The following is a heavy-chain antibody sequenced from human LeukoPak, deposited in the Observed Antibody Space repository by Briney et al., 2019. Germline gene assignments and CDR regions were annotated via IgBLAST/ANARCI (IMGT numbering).Heavy chain of an antibody. CDR1: GFTFSSYG. CDR3: AKDVNPSMAYFDY. V-gene: IGHV3-30*18. CDR2: ISYDGSNK. Sequence: GGSLRLSCAASGFTFSSYGMHWVRQAPGKGLEWVAVISYDGSNKYYADSVKGRFTISRDNSKNTLYLQMNSLRAEDTAVYYCAKDVNPSMAYFDYWGQGTLVTVSS. J-gene: IGHJ4*02. D-gene: IGHD5-24*01.